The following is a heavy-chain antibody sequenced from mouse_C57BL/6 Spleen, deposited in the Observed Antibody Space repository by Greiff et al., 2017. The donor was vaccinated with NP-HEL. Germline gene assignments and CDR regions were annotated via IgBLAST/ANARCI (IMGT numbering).Heavy chain of an antibody. Sequence: EVQVVESGEGLVKPGGSLKLSCAASGFTFSSYAMSWVRQTPEKRLEWVAYISSGGDYIYYADTVKGRFTISRDNARNTLYLQMSSLKSEDTAMYYCTRDLYFPFAYWGQGTLVTVSA. CDR2: ISSGGDYI. D-gene: IGHD2-1*01. CDR3: TRDLYFPFAY. V-gene: IGHV5-9-1*02. J-gene: IGHJ3*01. CDR1: GFTFSSYA.